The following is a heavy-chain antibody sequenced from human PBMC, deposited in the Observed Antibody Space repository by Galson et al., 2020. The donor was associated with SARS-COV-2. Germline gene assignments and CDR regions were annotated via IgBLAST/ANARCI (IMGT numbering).Heavy chain of an antibody. J-gene: IGHJ3*02. Sequence: SETLSLTCTLSGDSITRGPYFWTWIRQSAGKTLEWIGRIYTSGETNYRPSHKSRVTISLDTSKNQVSLSMTSVTAADTAVYYCARDRGGGVGAVDIWGQGTLVTVSS. V-gene: IGHV4-61*02. CDR2: IYTSGET. D-gene: IGHD2-8*02. CDR1: GDSITRGPYF. CDR3: ARDRGGGVGAVDI.